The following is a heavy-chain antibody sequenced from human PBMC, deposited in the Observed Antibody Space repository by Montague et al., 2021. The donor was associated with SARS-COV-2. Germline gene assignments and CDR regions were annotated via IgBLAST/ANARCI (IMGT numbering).Heavy chain of an antibody. CDR1: GDSMSGSNSY. V-gene: IGHV4-39*01. J-gene: IGHJ5*02. D-gene: IGHD1-26*01. CDR3: ARLYIQKTLVGVSRRRWFDP. Sequence: SETLSLTCSVSGDSMSGSNSYWGWIRQPPGKGLESIGSISYTGSTSYNASLKSRVTMSVDTSKNEFSLRLSSVTASDTAVYYCARLYIQKTLVGVSRRRWFDPWGQGTLVTVSS. CDR2: ISYTGST.